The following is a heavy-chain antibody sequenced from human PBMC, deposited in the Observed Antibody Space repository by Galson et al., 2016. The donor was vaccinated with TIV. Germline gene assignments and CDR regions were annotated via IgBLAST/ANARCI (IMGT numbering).Heavy chain of an antibody. CDR2: INAGNGNT. Sequence: SVKVSCKASGYTFTIYAMRWVRQAPGQRLEWMGWINAGNGNTKYSQKFQGRVTITRDTSASTAYMELSSLRSEDTAVYYCARPPYCGGDCYKYDSWGQGTLVAVSS. D-gene: IGHD2-21*01. J-gene: IGHJ4*02. CDR1: GYTFTIYA. V-gene: IGHV1-3*01. CDR3: ARPPYCGGDCYKYDS.